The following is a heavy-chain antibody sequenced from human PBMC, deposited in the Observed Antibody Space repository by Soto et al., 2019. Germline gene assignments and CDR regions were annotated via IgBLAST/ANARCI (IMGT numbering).Heavy chain of an antibody. CDR1: GGTFSSYA. CDR2: IIPIFGTT. V-gene: IGHV1-69*13. J-gene: IGHJ5*01. Sequence: SVKVSCKASGGTFSSYAISWVRQAPGQGLEGMGGIIPIFGTTNYAQKSQGRVTITANESTSTAYMELRSLRSEDTAVYYCARGVVVVLAAMGWFDAWGHGTLVTVSS. D-gene: IGHD2-2*01. CDR3: ARGVVVVLAAMGWFDA.